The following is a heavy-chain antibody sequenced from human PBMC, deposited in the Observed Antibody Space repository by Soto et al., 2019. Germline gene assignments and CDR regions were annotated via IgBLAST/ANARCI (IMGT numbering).Heavy chain of an antibody. V-gene: IGHV1-69*12. Sequence: QVQLVQSGAEVKKPESSVRVSCKASGGTFNSYAITWVRQAPGQGLEWMGGTIPMFGTTNYAEKFQGRVTISADESTNTASMELSSLRPEDTAVYYCTRCGIRYHSIGYYLGIDGMDVWGQGTTVIVSS. D-gene: IGHD3-22*01. CDR2: TIPMFGTT. CDR1: GGTFNSYA. J-gene: IGHJ6*02. CDR3: TRCGIRYHSIGYYLGIDGMDV.